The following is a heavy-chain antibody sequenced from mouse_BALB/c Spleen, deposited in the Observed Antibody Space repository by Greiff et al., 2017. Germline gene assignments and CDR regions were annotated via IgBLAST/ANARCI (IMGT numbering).Heavy chain of an antibody. CDR2: IDPENGDT. D-gene: IGHD4-1*01. J-gene: IGHJ4*01. V-gene: IGHV14-4*02. CDR3: NPTGTGDY. Sequence: DVQLQESGTVLARPGASVKMSCKASGYSFTSYWMHWVKQRPEQGLEWIGWIDPENGDTEYAPKFQGKATMTADTSSNTAYLQLSSLTSEDTAVYYCNPTGTGDYWGQGTSVTVSS. CDR1: GYSFTSYW.